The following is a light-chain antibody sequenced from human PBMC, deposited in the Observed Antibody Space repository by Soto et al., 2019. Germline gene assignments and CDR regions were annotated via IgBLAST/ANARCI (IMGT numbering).Light chain of an antibody. V-gene: IGKV1-5*01. CDR3: QQYNSYWT. Sequence: DIQMTQSPSTLSASVGDRVTITCRASQSISSWLAWYQQKPGKAPKLLIYDASSLESGVPSMLSGSGSGTEFTLTISSLQPDDFATYYCQQYNSYWTFGQGTKVDIK. J-gene: IGKJ1*01. CDR1: QSISSW. CDR2: DAS.